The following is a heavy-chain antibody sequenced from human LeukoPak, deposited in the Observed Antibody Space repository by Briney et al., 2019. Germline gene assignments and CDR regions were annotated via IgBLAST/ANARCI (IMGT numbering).Heavy chain of an antibody. J-gene: IGHJ3*02. CDR3: AKNEEYSIARGAFDI. CDR1: GVTFSSYE. D-gene: IGHD6-6*01. CDR2: ISGSGGST. V-gene: IGHV3-23*01. Sequence: GGSLRLSCAASGVTFSSYEMNWVRQAPGKGLEWVSAISGSGGSTYYADSVKGRFTISRDNSKNTLYLQMNSLRAEDTAVYYCAKNEEYSIARGAFDIWGQGTMVTVSS.